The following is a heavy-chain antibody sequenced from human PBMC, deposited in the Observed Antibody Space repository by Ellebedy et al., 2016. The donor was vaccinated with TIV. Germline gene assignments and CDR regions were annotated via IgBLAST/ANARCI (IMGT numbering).Heavy chain of an antibody. D-gene: IGHD3-3*01. V-gene: IGHV4-30-4*01. J-gene: IGHJ3*02. CDR2: IFYSGST. CDR1: GGSIGSDDYY. CDR3: ARQKTDSGSFLCDI. Sequence: SETLSLTCTVSGGSIGSDDYYWSWIRQPPGKGLEWIGCIFYSGSTYYNPSLKSRVTISGDTSKNQFSLRLTSVTAADTAVYYCARQKTDSGSFLCDIWGQGTMVTVSS.